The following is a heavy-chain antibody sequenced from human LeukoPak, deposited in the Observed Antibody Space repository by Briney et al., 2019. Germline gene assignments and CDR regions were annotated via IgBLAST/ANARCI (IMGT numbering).Heavy chain of an antibody. CDR2: IGTAGDT. CDR3: ASSPAYSSSWYAIDN. D-gene: IGHD6-13*01. Sequence: PGGSLRLSCAASGFTFSNYDMHWVRHAAGKGLEWVSGIGTAGDTYYPASVNGRFTISRENAQNSLYLQMNSLSAGDTAVYYCASSPAYSSSWYAIDNWGQGTLVTVSS. CDR1: GFTFSNYD. J-gene: IGHJ4*02. V-gene: IGHV3-13*01.